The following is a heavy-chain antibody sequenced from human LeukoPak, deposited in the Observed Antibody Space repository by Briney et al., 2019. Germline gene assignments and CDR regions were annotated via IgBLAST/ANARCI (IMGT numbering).Heavy chain of an antibody. CDR1: GFTFSSYG. CDR2: ISYDGSNK. J-gene: IGHJ4*02. V-gene: IGHV3-30*03. CDR3: ARGGYHAYYLDY. D-gene: IGHD5-18*01. Sequence: GGSLRLSCAASGFTFSSYGMHWVRQAPGKGLEWVAVISYDGSNKYYADSVKGRFTISRDNSKNTLYLQMNSLRAEDTAVYYCARGGYHAYYLDYWGQGSLVTVSS.